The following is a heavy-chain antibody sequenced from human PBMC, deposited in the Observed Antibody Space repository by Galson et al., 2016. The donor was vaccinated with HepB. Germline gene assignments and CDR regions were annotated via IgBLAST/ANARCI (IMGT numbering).Heavy chain of an antibody. CDR2: ISYSGST. CDR3: ARLDTAMVPFDS. V-gene: IGHV4-39*02. J-gene: IGHJ4*02. Sequence: LSLTCSVSGGSISSRNYNWGWIRQPPGKGLEWIGSISYSGSTYYNPSLKSRVTISVDTSKNHFSLRLNSVTAADTAVYYCARLDTAMVPFDSWGQGTLVTVSS. D-gene: IGHD5-18*01. CDR1: GGSISSRNYN.